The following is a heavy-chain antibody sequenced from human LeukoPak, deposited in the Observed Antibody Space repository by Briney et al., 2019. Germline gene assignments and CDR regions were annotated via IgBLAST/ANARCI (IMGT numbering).Heavy chain of an antibody. Sequence: GGSLRLSCAASGFTFSSYGIHWVRQAPGKGLEWVAFIRYDESNKYYADSVKGRFTISRDNSKNTLYLQMNSLRADDTAVYYCAKVRYQLLIDYWGQGTLVTVSS. D-gene: IGHD2-2*01. J-gene: IGHJ4*02. CDR2: IRYDESNK. CDR1: GFTFSSYG. V-gene: IGHV3-30*02. CDR3: AKVRYQLLIDY.